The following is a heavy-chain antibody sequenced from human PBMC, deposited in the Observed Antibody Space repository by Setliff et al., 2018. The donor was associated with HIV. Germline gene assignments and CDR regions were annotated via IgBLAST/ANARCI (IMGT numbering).Heavy chain of an antibody. CDR2: INTHSGYT. Sequence: ASVKVSCKASGYTFNNYGISWVRQAPGQGLEWMGWINTHSGYTNYAQDVQGRVTVTMDTSTSTAYMELRSLKSDDTAVYYCARGKTWLRFLDYWGQGTLVTVSS. J-gene: IGHJ4*02. CDR3: ARGKTWLRFLDY. CDR1: GYTFNNYG. V-gene: IGHV1-18*01. D-gene: IGHD5-12*01.